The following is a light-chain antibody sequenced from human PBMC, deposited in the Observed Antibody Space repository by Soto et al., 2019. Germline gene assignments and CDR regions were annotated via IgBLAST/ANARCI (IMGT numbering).Light chain of an antibody. CDR3: QQCDDLPLT. J-gene: IGKJ4*01. CDR2: DAS. CDR1: QDINNC. V-gene: IGKV1-33*01. Sequence: DIQMTQSPSSLSASVGDRVTITCQASQDINNCLNWYQQSPGKAPKLLIYDASNLETGVPSRFSASGSGTDFSFTISSLQPDDIATYFCQQCDDLPLTFGGATKVDIK.